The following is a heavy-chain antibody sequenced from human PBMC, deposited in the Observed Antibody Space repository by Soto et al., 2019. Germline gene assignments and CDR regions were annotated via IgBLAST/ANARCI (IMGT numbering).Heavy chain of an antibody. Sequence: QVQLVESGGGVVQPGRSLRLSCAASGFTFSSYGMHWVRQAPGKGLEWVAVISYDGSNKYYADSVKGRFTISRDNSKNTLYLQMNSLRAEYTAVYYCAKDSCSSTSCQRQHIDYWGQGTLVTVSS. CDR3: AKDSCSSTSCQRQHIDY. CDR2: ISYDGSNK. J-gene: IGHJ4*02. D-gene: IGHD2-2*01. CDR1: GFTFSSYG. V-gene: IGHV3-30*18.